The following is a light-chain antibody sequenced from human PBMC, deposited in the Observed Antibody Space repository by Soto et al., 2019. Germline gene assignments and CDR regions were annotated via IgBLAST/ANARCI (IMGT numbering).Light chain of an antibody. V-gene: IGLV2-11*01. J-gene: IGLJ2*01. CDR2: DVN. CDR1: SSDVGGYKY. Sequence: QSSLTQPRSVSGSPGQSVTISCTGTSSDVGGYKYVSWYQQHPGKAPKLMIYDVNKRPSGVPDRFSGSKSGNTASLTISGRQAEDEADYYCCSYAGSYTLVFGGGTKVPVL. CDR3: CSYAGSYTLV.